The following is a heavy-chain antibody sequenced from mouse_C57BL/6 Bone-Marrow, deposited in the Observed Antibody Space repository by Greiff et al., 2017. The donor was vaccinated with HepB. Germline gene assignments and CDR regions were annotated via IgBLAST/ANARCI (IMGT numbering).Heavy chain of an antibody. CDR1: GYTFTSYG. CDR2: IYPRSGNT. D-gene: IGHD1-1*01. J-gene: IGHJ2*01. CDR3: ACASINKVPYYFDY. Sequence: VQVVQSGAELVRPGASVKLSCKASGYTFTSYGISWVKQRPGQGLEWIGEIYPRSGNTNYNEKFKGKATLTADKSSSTAYMQLRSLTSEDSAVYFCACASINKVPYYFDYWGQGTTLTVSS. V-gene: IGHV1-81*01.